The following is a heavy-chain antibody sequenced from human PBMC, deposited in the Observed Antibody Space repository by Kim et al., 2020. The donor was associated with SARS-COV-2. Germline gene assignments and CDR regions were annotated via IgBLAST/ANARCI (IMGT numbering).Heavy chain of an antibody. V-gene: IGHV4-34*01. D-gene: IGHD1-1*01. J-gene: IGHJ4*02. CDR3: ARGVMGGYNLEY. Sequence: NTNPSIKSRVTKAVDTSKNQFSLKLSCVTAADTAVYYCARGVMGGYNLEYWGQRTLVTVSS.